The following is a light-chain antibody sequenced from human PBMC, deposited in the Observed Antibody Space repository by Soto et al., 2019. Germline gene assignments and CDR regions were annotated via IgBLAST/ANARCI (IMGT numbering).Light chain of an antibody. J-gene: IGKJ1*01. CDR3: QQYNDWPPWT. CDR1: QSVSNN. V-gene: IGKV3-15*01. Sequence: EIVLTQSPGTLSLSPGERATLSCRASQSVSNNYLSWYQQKPGQAPRLLIYGASTRATGSPARFSGSGSGTEFTLTISSLQSEDFALYYCQQYNDWPPWTFGQGTKVDIK. CDR2: GAS.